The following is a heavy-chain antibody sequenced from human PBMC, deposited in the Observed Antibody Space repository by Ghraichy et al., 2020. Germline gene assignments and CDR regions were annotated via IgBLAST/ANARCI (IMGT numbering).Heavy chain of an antibody. D-gene: IGHD1-20*01. J-gene: IGHJ6*02. CDR3: ARELGVSLTGTYYGMDV. V-gene: IGHV1-69*13. CDR2: IIPIFGTA. CDR1: GGTFSSYA. Sequence: LVKVSCKASGGTFSSYAISWVRQAPGQGLEWMGGIIPIFGTANYAQKFQGRVTITADESTSTAYMELSSLRSEDTAVYYCARELGVSLTGTYYGMDVWGQGTMVTVSS.